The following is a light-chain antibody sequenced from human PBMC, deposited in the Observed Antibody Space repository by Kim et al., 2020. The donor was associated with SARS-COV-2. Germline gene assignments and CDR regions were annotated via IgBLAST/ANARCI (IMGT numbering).Light chain of an antibody. CDR3: HQYGTSPIT. J-gene: IGKJ5*01. V-gene: IGKV3-20*01. CDR2: GAT. CDR1: QSVSGNS. Sequence: SPVERATLSCSASQSVSGNSLAWYQQKSHQTPRLLIFGATTRDTGIPDRFTGSGSGTDFTLTISRLEPEDFAVYYCHQYGTSPITLGQGTRLEIK.